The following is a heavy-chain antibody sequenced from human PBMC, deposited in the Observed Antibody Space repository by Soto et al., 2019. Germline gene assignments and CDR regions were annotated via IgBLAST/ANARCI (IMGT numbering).Heavy chain of an antibody. CDR1: GDSVSSNSAA. Sequence: SQTLSLTCAISGDSVSSNSAAWNWIRQSPSRGLEWLGRTYYRSRWYNDYAVSVKSRITVNPDTSTNQFSLHLNSVPPEDTAVYYCAGTTSLQSYYMDVWDKGTTVTVSS. CDR2: TYYRSRWYN. V-gene: IGHV6-1*01. D-gene: IGHD1-7*01. CDR3: AGTTSLQSYYMDV. J-gene: IGHJ6*03.